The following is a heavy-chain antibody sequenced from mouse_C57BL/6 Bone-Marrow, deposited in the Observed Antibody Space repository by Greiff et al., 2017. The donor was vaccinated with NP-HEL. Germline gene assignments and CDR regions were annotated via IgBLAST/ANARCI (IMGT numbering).Heavy chain of an antibody. D-gene: IGHD2-1*01. CDR3: ASFYYGTYFDY. J-gene: IGHJ2*01. V-gene: IGHV1-15*01. Sequence: QVQLQQSGAELVRPGASVTLSCKASGYTFTDYEMHWVKQTPVHGLEWIGAIDPETGGTAYNEKFKGKATLTADKSSSTAYMELRSLTSEDSAVYFCASFYYGTYFDYWGQGTTLTVSS. CDR1: GYTFTDYE. CDR2: IDPETGGT.